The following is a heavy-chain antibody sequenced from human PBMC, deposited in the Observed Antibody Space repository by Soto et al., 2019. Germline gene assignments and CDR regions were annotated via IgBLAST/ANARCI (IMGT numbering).Heavy chain of an antibody. D-gene: IGHD2-15*01. Sequence: EVQLLESGGGLVQPGGSLRLSCAASGFTFSSYAMSWVRQAPGKGLEWVSAISGSGGSTYYADSVKGRFTISRDNSKNTLYLQMNSLRAEDTAVYYCAKGAFIEVVVAATNWFDPWGQGTLVTVSS. J-gene: IGHJ5*02. V-gene: IGHV3-23*01. CDR3: AKGAFIEVVVAATNWFDP. CDR2: ISGSGGST. CDR1: GFTFSSYA.